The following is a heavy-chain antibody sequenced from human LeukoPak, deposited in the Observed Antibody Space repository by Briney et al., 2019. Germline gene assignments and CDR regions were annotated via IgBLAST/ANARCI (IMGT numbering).Heavy chain of an antibody. D-gene: IGHD4-17*01. CDR2: IIPIFDTA. Sequence: SVKVSCKASGGTFNNYAISWVRQAPGQGLEWMGGIIPIFDTANYAQKFQGRVTITADKSTSTAYMKLSSLRSEDTAVYYCARAVQATTGGLFDYWGQGTLVTVSS. V-gene: IGHV1-69*06. CDR3: ARAVQATTGGLFDY. CDR1: GGTFNNYA. J-gene: IGHJ4*02.